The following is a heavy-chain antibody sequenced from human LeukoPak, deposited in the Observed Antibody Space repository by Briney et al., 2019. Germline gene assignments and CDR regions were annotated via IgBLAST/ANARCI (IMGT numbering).Heavy chain of an antibody. CDR3: ARRDYGNWFDP. D-gene: IGHD3-16*01. J-gene: IGHJ5*02. V-gene: IGHV4-39*01. Sequence: PSETLSLTCTVSGGSISSSSYYWGWIRQPPGKGLEWIGSIYYSGSTYYNPSLKSRVTISVDTSKNQFSLKLSSVTAADTAVYYCARRDYGNWFDPWGQGALVTVSS. CDR1: GGSISSSSYY. CDR2: IYYSGST.